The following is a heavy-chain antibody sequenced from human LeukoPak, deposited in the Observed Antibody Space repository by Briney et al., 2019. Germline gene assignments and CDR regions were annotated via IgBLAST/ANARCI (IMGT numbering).Heavy chain of an antibody. D-gene: IGHD6-13*01. Sequence: GGSLRLSCAASGFTFSSYAMHWVRQAPGKGLEWVAVISYDGSNKYYADSVKGRFTISRDNSKNTLYLQMNSLRAEDTAVYYCARGLSAAGNGYWGQGTLVTVSS. CDR1: GFTFSSYA. CDR3: ARGLSAAGNGY. V-gene: IGHV3-30-3*01. J-gene: IGHJ4*02. CDR2: ISYDGSNK.